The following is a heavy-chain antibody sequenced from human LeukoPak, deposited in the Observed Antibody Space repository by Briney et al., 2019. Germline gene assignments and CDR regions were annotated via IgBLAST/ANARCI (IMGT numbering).Heavy chain of an antibody. J-gene: IGHJ4*02. Sequence: SETLTLTCAVSGYSISSGYYWGWVRQPPGKGLEWVGSIYLRGTTFYNPSLNSRVTVSADTSKNQFSLKLTSVTAADTAVYYCVTEMGGRPIDHWGQGTLVTVSS. CDR2: IYLRGTT. CDR3: VTEMGGRPIDH. D-gene: IGHD1-26*01. CDR1: GYSISSGYY. V-gene: IGHV4-38-2*01.